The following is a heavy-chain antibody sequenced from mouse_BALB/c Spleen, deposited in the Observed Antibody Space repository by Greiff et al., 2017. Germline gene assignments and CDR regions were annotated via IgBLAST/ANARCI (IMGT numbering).Heavy chain of an antibody. CDR2: IYPGDGDT. J-gene: IGHJ4*01. V-gene: IGHV1-53*01. D-gene: IGHD2-14*01. CDR3: AREDRYDLYAMDY. CDR1: GYTFTSYW. Sequence: QVQLQQPGAELVKPGASVKLSCKASGYTFTSYWMHWVKQRPGQGLEWIGAIYPGDGDTRYTQKFKGKATLTADKSSSTAYMQLSSLASEDSAVYYCAREDRYDLYAMDYWGQGTSVTVSS.